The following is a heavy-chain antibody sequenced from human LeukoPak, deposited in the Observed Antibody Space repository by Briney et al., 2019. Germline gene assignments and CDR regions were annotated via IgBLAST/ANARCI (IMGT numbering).Heavy chain of an antibody. CDR1: GGSISNYY. J-gene: IGHJ6*03. CDR3: ARHKDYYYSYMDV. V-gene: IGHV4-39*01. CDR2: IYYSGST. Sequence: SETLSLTCTVSGGSISNYYWNWIRQPPGKGLEWIGTIYYSGSTYYNPSLTSRVTISVDTSKNQFSLKLSSVTAADTAVYYCARHKDYYYSYMDVWGKGTTVTISS.